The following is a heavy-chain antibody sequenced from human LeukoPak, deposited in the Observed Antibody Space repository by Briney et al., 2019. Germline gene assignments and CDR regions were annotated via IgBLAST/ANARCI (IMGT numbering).Heavy chain of an antibody. J-gene: IGHJ4*02. CDR3: AKRGYYDSSGYCDY. Sequence: GGSLRLSCAASGFTFSSYAMSWLRQAPGKGLEWVSAISGSGGSTYYADSVKGRFTISRDNSKNTLYLQMKSLRAEDTAVYYCAKRGYYDSSGYCDYWGQGTLVTVSS. CDR2: ISGSGGST. V-gene: IGHV3-23*01. CDR1: GFTFSSYA. D-gene: IGHD3-22*01.